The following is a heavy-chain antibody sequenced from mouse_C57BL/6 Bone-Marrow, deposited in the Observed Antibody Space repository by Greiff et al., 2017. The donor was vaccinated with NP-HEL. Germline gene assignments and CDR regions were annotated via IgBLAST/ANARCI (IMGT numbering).Heavy chain of an antibody. Sequence: EVQRVESGGGLVQPGGSLKLSCAASGFTFSDYYMYWVRQTPEKRLEWVAYISNGGGSTYYPDTVKGRFTISRDNAKNTLYLQMSRLKSEDTAMYYCARHRYYYGSSPWFAYWGQGTLVTVSA. V-gene: IGHV5-12*01. D-gene: IGHD1-1*01. J-gene: IGHJ3*01. CDR2: ISNGGGST. CDR3: ARHRYYYGSSPWFAY. CDR1: GFTFSDYY.